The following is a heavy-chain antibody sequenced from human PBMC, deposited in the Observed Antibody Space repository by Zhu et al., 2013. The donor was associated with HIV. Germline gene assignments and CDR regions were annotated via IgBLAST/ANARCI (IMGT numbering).Heavy chain of an antibody. CDR3: ATEAPATYYFAP. J-gene: IGHJ5*02. CDR1: GYTLSEYY. D-gene: IGHD3-10*01. Sequence: HVLLVQSGAEVKKPGASVKVSCKASGYTLSEYYVHWVRQAPGQGLEWMGWINSKSGDTKYAERFQGRVTLTRDTSISTAYVDLSSLTSDDTAVYYCATEAPATYYFAPWGQGTLVTVSS. V-gene: IGHV1-2*02. CDR2: INSKSGDT.